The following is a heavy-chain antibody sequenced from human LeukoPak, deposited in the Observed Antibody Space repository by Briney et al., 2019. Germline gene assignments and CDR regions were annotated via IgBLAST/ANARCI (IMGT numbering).Heavy chain of an antibody. CDR1: GXSFTNYC. J-gene: IGHJ4*02. Sequence: GESLKISYTISGXSFTNYCIVWVRQMPGKGLEWMGTIYPDDSDTISSPSFQGQVTISADKSISAAYLQWSSLKASDTAMYYCARQAVSYFDYWGQGTQVTVSS. CDR3: ARQAVSYFDY. D-gene: IGHD5/OR15-5a*01. CDR2: IYPDDSDT. V-gene: IGHV5-51*01.